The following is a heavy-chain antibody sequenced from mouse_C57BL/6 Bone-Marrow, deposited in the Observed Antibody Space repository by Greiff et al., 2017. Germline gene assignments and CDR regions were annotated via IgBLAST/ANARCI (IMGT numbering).Heavy chain of an antibody. D-gene: IGHD2-4*01. CDR3: ASYDYDLAWFAY. Sequence: VKLQESGAELAKPGASVKLSCKASGYTFPSYWMHWVKQRPGQGLEWIGYINPSSGYTKYNQKFEDKATLTADKSSSTAYMQLSSLTYEDSAVYYCASYDYDLAWFAYWGQGTLVTVSA. CDR1: GYTFPSYW. CDR2: INPSSGYT. J-gene: IGHJ3*01. V-gene: IGHV1-7*01.